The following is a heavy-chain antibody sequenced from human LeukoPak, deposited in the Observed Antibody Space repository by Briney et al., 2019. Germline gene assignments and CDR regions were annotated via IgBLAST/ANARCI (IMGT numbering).Heavy chain of an antibody. V-gene: IGHV4-59*05. D-gene: IGHD3-10*01. Sequence: GSLRLSCAASGFTFSDYNMRWIRQAPGKGLEWIGSIYYSGSTYYNPSLKSRVTISVDTSKNQFSLKLSSVTAADTAVYYCASGRGVFDPWGQGTLVTVSS. CDR3: ASGRGVFDP. CDR2: IYYSGST. CDR1: GFTFSDYN. J-gene: IGHJ5*02.